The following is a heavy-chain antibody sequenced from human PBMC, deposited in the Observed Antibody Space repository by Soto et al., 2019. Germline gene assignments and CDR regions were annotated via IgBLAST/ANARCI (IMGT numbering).Heavy chain of an antibody. CDR2: ISSSGSTI. CDR3: AREVVALGY. V-gene: IGHV3-11*01. CDR1: GFTFIDYY. Sequence: PGGALRRSCADSGFTFIDYYISFIRQAPLKGLEWVSYISSSGSTIYYADSVKGRFTISRDNAKNSLYLQMNSLRADDTAVYYCAREVVALGYWGQGSLFTVSS. D-gene: IGHD2-15*01. J-gene: IGHJ4*02.